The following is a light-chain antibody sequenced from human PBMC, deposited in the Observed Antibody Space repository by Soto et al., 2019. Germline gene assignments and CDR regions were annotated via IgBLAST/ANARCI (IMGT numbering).Light chain of an antibody. CDR3: QQYNNWLALT. V-gene: IGKV3-15*01. J-gene: IGKJ4*01. CDR1: QSVSSN. Sequence: EIVMTQSPATLSVSPGERATLSCRASQSVSSNLAWYQQKPGQAPRLLIYGASTRATGIPARFSGSGSGTEFTLTTSSLLSEDFAVYYCQQYNNWLALTFGGGTKVEIK. CDR2: GAS.